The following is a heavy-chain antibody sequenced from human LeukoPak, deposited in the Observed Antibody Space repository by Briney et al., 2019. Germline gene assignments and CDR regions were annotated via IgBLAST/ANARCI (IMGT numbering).Heavy chain of an antibody. V-gene: IGHV1-18*01. CDR3: ARGGKSIPRPPPDY. CDR1: GYTFTSYG. D-gene: IGHD2-2*02. CDR2: ISAYNGNT. Sequence: AASVKVSCTASGYTFTSYGISWVRQAPGQGLEWMGWISAYNGNTNYAQKLQGRVTMTTDTSTSTAYMELRSLRSDDTAVYYCARGGKSIPRPPPDYWGQGTLVTVSS. J-gene: IGHJ4*02.